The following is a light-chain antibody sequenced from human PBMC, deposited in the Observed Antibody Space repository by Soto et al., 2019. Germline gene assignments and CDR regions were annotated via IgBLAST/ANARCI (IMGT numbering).Light chain of an antibody. CDR1: SSNIGGNS. CDR3: GSWDSSLSAYA. J-gene: IGLJ1*01. CDR2: DDN. V-gene: IGLV1-51*01. Sequence: QAVVTQPPSVSAAPGQTVTISCSGSSSNIGGNSVSWYQQLPGTAPKLLIYDDNKRPSGIPDRFSGSKSGTSATLGITGFQTGDEADYYCGSWDSSLSAYAFGTGTKLTVL.